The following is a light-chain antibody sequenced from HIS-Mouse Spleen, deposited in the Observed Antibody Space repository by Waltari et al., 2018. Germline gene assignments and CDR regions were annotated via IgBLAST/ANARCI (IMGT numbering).Light chain of an antibody. CDR3: SSYTSSSFNVV. J-gene: IGLJ2*01. Sequence: QSALTQPASVSGSPGQSITISCTGTSSDVGGYNYVSWYQQQPGKAPKRMIYDVSNRPSGVSNRFSGSKSGNTASLTISGLQAEDEADYYCSSYTSSSFNVVFGGGTKLTVL. CDR2: DVS. CDR1: SSDVGGYNY. V-gene: IGLV2-14*03.